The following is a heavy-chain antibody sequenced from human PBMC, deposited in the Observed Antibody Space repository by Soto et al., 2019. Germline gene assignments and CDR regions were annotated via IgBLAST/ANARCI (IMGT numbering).Heavy chain of an antibody. D-gene: IGHD1-26*01. CDR3: SELIPGVEAWFDP. CDR1: GYTFTNFG. V-gene: IGHV1-18*01. J-gene: IGHJ5*02. Sequence: GASVKVSCKASGYTFTNFGVTWVRRAPGQGLEWMGWISAYTDTPDYAQQFQGRVTMTIDTSTSTAYMDLRSLTSDGTAVYXCSELIPGVEAWFDPWGQGTLVTVSS. CDR2: ISAYTDTP.